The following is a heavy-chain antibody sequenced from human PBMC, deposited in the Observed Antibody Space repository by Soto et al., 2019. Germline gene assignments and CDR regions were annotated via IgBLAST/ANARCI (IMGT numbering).Heavy chain of an antibody. CDR1: GFTLGSHR. CDR3: ATVFDL. J-gene: IGHJ5*02. CDR2: IDTDGGGT. Sequence: DVQLVESGGGLVQPGGSLRVSCAASGFTLGSHRIHWVRQPPGKGLEWVSRIDTDGGGTSYADSVKGRFTISTDNAKNTVYLQMNGLRAEATAVYYCATVFDLWGQGTLVTVSP. V-gene: IGHV3-74*01.